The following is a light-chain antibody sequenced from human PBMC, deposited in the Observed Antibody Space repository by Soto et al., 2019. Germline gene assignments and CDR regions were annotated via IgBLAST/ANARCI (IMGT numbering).Light chain of an antibody. J-gene: IGKJ3*01. CDR3: QQSYTTLLS. CDR1: QNIGTY. Sequence: DIQMTQSPSSLSASVGDRVTISCRASQNIGTYLNWYQQRLGQVPRLLIFSASTLQSGVPSRFSGSGSGTDFTLTIRSLQPEASATYYCQQSYTTLLSFGPGTKVDVK. V-gene: IGKV1-39*01. CDR2: SAS.